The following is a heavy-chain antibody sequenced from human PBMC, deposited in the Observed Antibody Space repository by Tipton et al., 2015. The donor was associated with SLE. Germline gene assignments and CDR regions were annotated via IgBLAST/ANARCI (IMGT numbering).Heavy chain of an antibody. CDR2: INWNGGST. J-gene: IGHJ6*03. D-gene: IGHD3-3*01. V-gene: IGHV3-20*04. CDR3: ARESYDFWSGYDYYMDV. CDR1: GFTFNDYG. Sequence: VQLVQSGGGVVRPGGSLRLSCAASGFTFNDYGMSWVRQAPGKGLEWVSGINWNGGSTGYADSVKGRFTISRDNAKNSLYLQMNSLRAEDTALYYCARESYDFWSGYDYYMDVWGKGTTVTVSS.